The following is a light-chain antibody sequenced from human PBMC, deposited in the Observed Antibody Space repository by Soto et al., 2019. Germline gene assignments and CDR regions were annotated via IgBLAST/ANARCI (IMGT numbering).Light chain of an antibody. Sequence: EIVLTQSPGTLSLSPGERATLSCRASQTVSSNYLAWYQQKPGQAPRLLIYAAPTRATGIPDRFSGSGSGTDFTLSISRLEPEDFAVYYCQLYGTSPKPFGQGTKVEIK. J-gene: IGKJ1*01. CDR2: AAP. CDR1: QTVSSNY. V-gene: IGKV3-20*01. CDR3: QLYGTSPKP.